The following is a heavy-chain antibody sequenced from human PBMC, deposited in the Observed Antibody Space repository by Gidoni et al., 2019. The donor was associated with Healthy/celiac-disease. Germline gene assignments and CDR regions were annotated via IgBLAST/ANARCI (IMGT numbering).Heavy chain of an antibody. V-gene: IGHV3-15*01. Sequence: EVQLVESGGGLVKPGGSLRLSCAASGFTFSNSWMRWVRQAPGKGLEWVGRIKSKTDGGTTDYAAPVKGRFTISRDDSKNTLYLQMNSLKTEDTAVYYCTASSDTAMVTFTSERYYFDYWGQGTLVTVSS. D-gene: IGHD5-18*01. CDR3: TASSDTAMVTFTSERYYFDY. J-gene: IGHJ4*02. CDR1: GFTFSNSW. CDR2: IKSKTDGGTT.